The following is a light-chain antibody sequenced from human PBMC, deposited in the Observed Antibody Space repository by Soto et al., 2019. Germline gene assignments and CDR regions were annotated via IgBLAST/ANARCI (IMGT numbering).Light chain of an antibody. CDR2: GAS. J-gene: IGKJ1*01. CDR1: ETVGSH. CDR3: QQYNNWPPWT. V-gene: IGKV3-15*01. Sequence: ETVMTQSPATLSVSPGERATLSCRASETVGSHLAWYQQKPGQAPRLLIYGASTRATDVPARFSGSGSGTEFTLTISSLQYEDFAVYHCQQYNNWPPWTFGQGTKVQIK.